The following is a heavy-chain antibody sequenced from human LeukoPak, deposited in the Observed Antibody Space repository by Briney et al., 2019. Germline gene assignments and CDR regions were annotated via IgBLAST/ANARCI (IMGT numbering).Heavy chain of an antibody. Sequence: PSETLSLTCTVSGGSISSGSYYWSWIRQPAGKGLEWIGRIYTSGSTNYNPSLKSRVTISVDTSKNQFSLKLSSVTAADTAVYYCAKVKARYDSTDFDYWGQGTLVTVSS. V-gene: IGHV4-61*02. CDR2: IYTSGST. J-gene: IGHJ4*02. D-gene: IGHD3-22*01. CDR1: GGSISSGSYY. CDR3: AKVKARYDSTDFDY.